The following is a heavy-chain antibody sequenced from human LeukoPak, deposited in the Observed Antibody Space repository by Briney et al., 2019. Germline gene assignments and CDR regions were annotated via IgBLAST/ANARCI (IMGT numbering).Heavy chain of an antibody. D-gene: IGHD6-13*01. CDR2: ISAYNGNT. Sequence: GASVRVSCKASGYTFTSYGISWVRQAPGQGLEWMGWISAYNGNTNYAQKLQGRVTMTTDTSTSTAYMELRSLRSDDTAVYYCATTIAAAGTSDYWGQGSLVTVS. CDR3: ATTIAAAGTSDY. V-gene: IGHV1-18*04. J-gene: IGHJ4*02. CDR1: GYTFTSYG.